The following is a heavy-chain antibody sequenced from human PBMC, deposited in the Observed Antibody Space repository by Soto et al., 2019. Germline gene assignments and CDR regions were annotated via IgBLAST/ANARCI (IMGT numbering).Heavy chain of an antibody. CDR3: ARALILTGYYIHDAFDI. CDR2: IYYSGST. CDR1: GGSISRYY. D-gene: IGHD3-9*01. V-gene: IGHV4-59*01. J-gene: IGHJ3*02. Sequence: TSETLSLTCTVSGGSISRYYWSWIRQPPGKGLAWIGYIYYSGSTNYNPSLKSRVTISVDTSKNQFSLKLSSVTAADTAVYYCARALILTGYYIHDAFDIWGQGTMVTVSS.